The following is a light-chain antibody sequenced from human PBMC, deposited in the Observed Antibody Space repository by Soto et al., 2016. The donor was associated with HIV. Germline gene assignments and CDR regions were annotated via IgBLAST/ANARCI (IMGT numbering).Light chain of an antibody. V-gene: IGKV1-27*01. J-gene: IGKJ3*01. CDR3: QRYDSEYGCA. CDR1: NY. Sequence: NYLAWFQQKPGKVPKLLIFAASTLQSGVPSRFSGSWSGTDFTLTITSLQPEDVGTYYCQRYDSEYGCAFGPGTKLHI. CDR2: AAS.